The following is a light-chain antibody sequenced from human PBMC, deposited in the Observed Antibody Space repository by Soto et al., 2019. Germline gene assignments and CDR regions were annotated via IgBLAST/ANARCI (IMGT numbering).Light chain of an antibody. CDR1: QSLLHSDGYNY. CDR3: MQALQTPLT. J-gene: IGKJ2*01. Sequence: DIVMTQSPLSLPVTPGEPASISCRSPQSLLHSDGYNYLHWYLQKPGQSPQLLIYLGSSRASGVPDRFSGSVSGTDFTLKISKVEAEDVGVYYCMQALQTPLTFGQGTKLEIK. CDR2: LGS. V-gene: IGKV2-28*01.